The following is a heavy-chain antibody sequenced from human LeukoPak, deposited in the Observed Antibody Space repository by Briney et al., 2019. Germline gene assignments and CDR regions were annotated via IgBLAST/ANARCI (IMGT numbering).Heavy chain of an antibody. D-gene: IGHD3-22*01. J-gene: IGHJ4*02. CDR2: IKQDGSEK. CDR1: GFTFSSYW. V-gene: IGHV3-7*04. CDR3: ARVLHKRNYDSSVYYGY. Sequence: GGSLRLSCAASGFTFSSYWMSWVRQAPGKGLEWAANIKQDGSEKYYVDSVKGRFTISRDNAKNSLYLQMNSLRAEDTAVYYCARVLHKRNYDSSVYYGYWGQGTLVTVSS.